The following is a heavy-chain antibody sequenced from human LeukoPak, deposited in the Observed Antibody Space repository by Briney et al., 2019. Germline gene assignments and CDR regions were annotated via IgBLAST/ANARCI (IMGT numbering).Heavy chain of an antibody. CDR2: IIPIFGTA. V-gene: IGHV1-69*13. J-gene: IGHJ3*02. CDR1: GGTFSSYA. Sequence: SVKVSFKASGGTFSSYAISWVRQAPGQGLEWMGGIIPIFGTANYAQKFQGRVTITADESTSTAYMELSSLRSEDTAVYYCARVRWDRFQDAFDIWGQGTMVTVSS. CDR3: ARVRWDRFQDAFDI. D-gene: IGHD1-26*01.